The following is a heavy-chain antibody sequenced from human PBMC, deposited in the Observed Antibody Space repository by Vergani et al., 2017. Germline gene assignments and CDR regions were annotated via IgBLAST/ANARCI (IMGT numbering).Heavy chain of an antibody. Sequence: EVQLLESGGGLVQPGGSLRLSCAASGFTFSTYAMTWVRPAPGKGLEWGSTISSDGGSTYYADSVKGRFTISRDNSKNTLSLQMNSLTAEDTAIYYCAGPQGTSAYYYGGFDYWGQGILVTVSS. D-gene: IGHD3-22*01. J-gene: IGHJ4*02. CDR2: ISSDGGST. CDR3: AGPQGTSAYYYGGFDY. V-gene: IGHV3-23*01. CDR1: GFTFSTYA.